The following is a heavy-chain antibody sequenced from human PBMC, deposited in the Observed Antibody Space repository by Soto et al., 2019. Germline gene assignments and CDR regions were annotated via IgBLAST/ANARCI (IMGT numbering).Heavy chain of an antibody. V-gene: IGHV4-34*01. CDR2: VHHSGSL. D-gene: IGHD4-4*01. CDR3: ARTPDYTNWFDP. CDR1: GGSFSGYY. J-gene: IGHJ5*02. Sequence: SETLSLTCAVSGGSFSGYYWSWIRQPPGKGLEWIGEVHHSGSLNYNPSLKSRVTISADTSTNQFSLKLSFVTAADTAVYYCARTPDYTNWFDPWGQGTLVTVSS.